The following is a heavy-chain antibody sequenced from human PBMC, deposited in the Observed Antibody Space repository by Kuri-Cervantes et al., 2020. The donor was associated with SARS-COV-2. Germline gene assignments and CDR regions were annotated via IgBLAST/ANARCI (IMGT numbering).Heavy chain of an antibody. D-gene: IGHD2-2*01. CDR1: GFTFTTYT. Sequence: GGSLRLSCAASGFTFTTYTMNWVRQAPGRGLEWVSCISSNSKYIYYGDSVKGRFTVSRDNAKNSLYLQMNSLRAEDTAVYYCARWRDIVVVPAARKADAFDIWGQGTMVTVSS. V-gene: IGHV3-21*01. CDR3: ARWRDIVVVPAARKADAFDI. J-gene: IGHJ3*02. CDR2: ISSNSKYI.